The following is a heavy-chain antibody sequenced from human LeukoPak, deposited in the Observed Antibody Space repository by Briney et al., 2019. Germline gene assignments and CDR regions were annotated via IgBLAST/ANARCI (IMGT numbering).Heavy chain of an antibody. Sequence: GASVKVSCKASGDTFTSYGISWGRQAPGQGLEWMGWISAYNGNTNYAQKLQGRVTMTTDTSTSTAYMELRSLRSDDTAVYYCARDCSSTSCWASTGYWGQGTLVTVSS. D-gene: IGHD2-2*01. CDR2: ISAYNGNT. V-gene: IGHV1-18*01. CDR1: GDTFTSYG. J-gene: IGHJ4*02. CDR3: ARDCSSTSCWASTGY.